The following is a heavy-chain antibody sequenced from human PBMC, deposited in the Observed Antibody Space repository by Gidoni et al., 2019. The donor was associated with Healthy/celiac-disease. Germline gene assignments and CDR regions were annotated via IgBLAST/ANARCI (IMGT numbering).Heavy chain of an antibody. CDR1: GGSFSGYY. CDR2: INHSGST. CDR3: ASEAIHCSGGSCYSSYYYYGMDV. Sequence: QVQLQQWGAGLLKPSETLSITCAVYGGSFSGYYWSCIRQPPGKGLEWIGEINHSGSTNYNPSLKSRVTISVDTSKNQFSLKLSSVTAADTAVYYCASEAIHCSGGSCYSSYYYYGMDVWGQGTTVTVSS. J-gene: IGHJ6*02. D-gene: IGHD2-15*01. V-gene: IGHV4-34*01.